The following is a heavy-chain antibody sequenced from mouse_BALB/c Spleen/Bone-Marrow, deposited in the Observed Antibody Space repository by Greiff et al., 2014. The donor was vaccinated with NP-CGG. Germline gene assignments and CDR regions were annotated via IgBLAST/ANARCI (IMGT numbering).Heavy chain of an antibody. Sequence: DVKLQESGGGLVKPGGSLKLSCAASGFTFSSYTTSWVRQTPEKRLEWVATISSGGSYTYYPDSVKGRFTISRDNAKNTLYLQMSSLKSEDTAMYYCTRDGKGNYDYAMDYWGQGTSVTVSS. CDR3: TRDGKGNYDYAMDY. J-gene: IGHJ4*01. CDR2: ISSGGSYT. V-gene: IGHV5-6-4*01. D-gene: IGHD2-1*01. CDR1: GFTFSSYT.